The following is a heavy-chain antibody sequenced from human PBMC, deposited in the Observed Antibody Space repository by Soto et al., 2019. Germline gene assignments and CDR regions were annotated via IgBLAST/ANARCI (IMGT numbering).Heavy chain of an antibody. V-gene: IGHV3-30-3*01. D-gene: IGHD3-9*01. CDR2: ISYDGSNK. J-gene: IGHJ4*02. CDR3: ARDRYDILTGYFDY. CDR1: GFTFSSYA. Sequence: GGSLRLSCAASGFTFSSYAMHWVRQAPGKGLEWVAVISYDGSNKYYADSGKGRFTISRDNSKNTLYLQMNSLRAEDTAVYSCARDRYDILTGYFDYWGQGTLVTVSS.